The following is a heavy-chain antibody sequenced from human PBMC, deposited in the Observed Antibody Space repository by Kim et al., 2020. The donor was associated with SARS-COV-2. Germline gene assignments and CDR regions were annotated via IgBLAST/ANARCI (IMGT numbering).Heavy chain of an antibody. CDR3: ARHGVVYCSGGSCYSVGSLGP. CDR1: GGSISSSSYY. V-gene: IGHV4-39*01. Sequence: SETLSLTCTVSGGSISSSSYYWVWIRQPPGKGLEWIGSIYYSGSTYYNPSLKIRVTISVDTSKNQFSLKLSSVTAADTAVYYCARHGVVYCSGGSCYSVGSLGPWGQGTLVTVSS. D-gene: IGHD2-15*01. J-gene: IGHJ5*02. CDR2: IYYSGST.